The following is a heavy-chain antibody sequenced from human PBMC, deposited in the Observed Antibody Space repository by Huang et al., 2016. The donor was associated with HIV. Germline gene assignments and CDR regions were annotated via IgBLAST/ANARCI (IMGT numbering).Heavy chain of an antibody. D-gene: IGHD3-10*01. CDR2: IEPGESNT. CDR1: GYRFRSNW. Sequence: EVQLVQSGAEVKKPGESLKISCKGSGYRFRSNWIGWVRQMPGKGLEWMVIIEPGESNTRYSPSFQVKGTISADKSINTAYLQWSSLKASDTAMYYCARLIGSPSFYYGLDVWGQGTTVTVSS. V-gene: IGHV5-51*01. CDR3: ARLIGSPSFYYGLDV. J-gene: IGHJ6*02.